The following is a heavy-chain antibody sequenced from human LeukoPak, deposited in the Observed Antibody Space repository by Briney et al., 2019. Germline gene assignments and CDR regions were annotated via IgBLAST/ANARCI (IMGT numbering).Heavy chain of an antibody. Sequence: SVKVSCKASGGTFSSYAISWVRQAPGQGLEWMGRIIPILGIANYAQKFQGRVTITADKSTSTAYMELSSLRSEDTAVYYCAREEPNRDGYSSDYWGQGTLVTVSS. CDR3: AREEPNRDGYSSDY. CDR2: IIPILGIA. V-gene: IGHV1-69*04. CDR1: GGTFSSYA. J-gene: IGHJ4*02. D-gene: IGHD5-24*01.